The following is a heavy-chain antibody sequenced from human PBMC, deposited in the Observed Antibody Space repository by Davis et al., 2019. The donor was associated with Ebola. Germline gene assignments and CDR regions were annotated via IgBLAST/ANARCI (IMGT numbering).Heavy chain of an antibody. Sequence: SETLSLTCTVSGGSISTYYWNWIRQPPGKPLEWIGYIFYVGVRNYNPSLKSRVSISVDTSKNQLSLKLTSVTAADTATYFCARGQEVPAAIYMDAWGTGTTVTVSS. CDR3: ARGQEVPAAIYMDA. V-gene: IGHV4-59*01. CDR1: GGSISTYY. CDR2: IFYVGVR. D-gene: IGHD2-2*01. J-gene: IGHJ6*03.